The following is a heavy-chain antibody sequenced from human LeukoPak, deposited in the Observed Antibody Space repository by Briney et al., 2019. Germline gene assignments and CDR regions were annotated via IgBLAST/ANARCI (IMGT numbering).Heavy chain of an antibody. J-gene: IGHJ1*01. V-gene: IGHV3-74*01. CDR2: INTEEPTT. CDR1: GHFSNMYS. CDR3: ASAHPDTLCFYPL. D-gene: IGHD3-3*01. Sequence: GGSLTLSCPASGHFSNMYSKLWARQAPGKGLVWVSLINTEEPTTNYAASVKGRFDSYRDIAKSTLYLQMNSLRAEVTAVYYCASAHPDTLCFYPLWGQGPLVRVSS.